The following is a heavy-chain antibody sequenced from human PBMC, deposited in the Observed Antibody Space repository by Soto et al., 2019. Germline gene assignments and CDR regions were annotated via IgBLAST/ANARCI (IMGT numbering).Heavy chain of an antibody. D-gene: IGHD4-17*01. V-gene: IGHV1-18*01. CDR2: ISGYTGNT. Sequence: QVQLVQSGAEVKKPGASVKVSCKASGYTFPGYGISWVRQAPGQGLEWMGWISGYTGNTNYAQKLQRRVSMTTDTSTSTAYMELRTLTSDDTAMYYCARVGIGAQQSDSWGQGTLVTVSS. CDR3: ARVGIGAQQSDS. CDR1: GYTFPGYG. J-gene: IGHJ4*02.